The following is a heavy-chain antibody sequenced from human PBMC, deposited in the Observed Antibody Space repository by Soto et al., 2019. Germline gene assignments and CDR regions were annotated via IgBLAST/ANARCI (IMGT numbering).Heavy chain of an antibody. CDR3: AKSEGVYDSSGYYPYYFDY. D-gene: IGHD3-22*01. CDR2: ISYDGSNK. V-gene: IGHV3-30*18. Sequence: QVQLVESGGGVVQPGRSLRLSCAASGFTFSSYGMHWVRQAPGKGLEWVAVISYDGSNKYYADSVKGRFTISRDNSKNTLYLQMNSLRAEDTAVYYCAKSEGVYDSSGYYPYYFDYWGQGTLVTVSS. CDR1: GFTFSSYG. J-gene: IGHJ4*02.